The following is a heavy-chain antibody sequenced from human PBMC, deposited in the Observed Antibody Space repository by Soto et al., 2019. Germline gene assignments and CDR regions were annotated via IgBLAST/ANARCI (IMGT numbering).Heavy chain of an antibody. Sequence: QVQLQESGPGLVKPSQTLSLTCTVSGGSITSSGYYWSWIRQHPGEGLEWIGFTSNSGSTSYNPSLKGRVTISVDTSSNQFSLNLKSVTAADTAVYYCASGGGSTKVDYWGQGTLVTVSP. CDR1: GGSITSSGYY. D-gene: IGHD2-2*01. CDR2: TSNSGST. J-gene: IGHJ4*02. CDR3: ASGGGSTKVDY. V-gene: IGHV4-31*03.